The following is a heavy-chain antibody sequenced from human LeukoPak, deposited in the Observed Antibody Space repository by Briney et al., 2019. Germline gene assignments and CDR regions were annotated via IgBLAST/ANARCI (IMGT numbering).Heavy chain of an antibody. J-gene: IGHJ3*02. CDR3: ATAGHYGSGSPTGDAFDI. D-gene: IGHD3-10*01. CDR2: INSDGSST. CDR1: GFTFSSYW. V-gene: IGHV3-74*01. Sequence: PGGSLRLSCAASGFTFSSYWMHWVRQAPGKGLVWVSRINSDGSSTSYADSVKGRFTISRDNAKNSLYLQMNSLRAEDTALYYCATAGHYGSGSPTGDAFDIWGQGTMVTVSS.